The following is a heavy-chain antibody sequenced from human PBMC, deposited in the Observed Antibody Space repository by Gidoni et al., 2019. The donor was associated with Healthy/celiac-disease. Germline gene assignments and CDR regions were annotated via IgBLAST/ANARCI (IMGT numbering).Heavy chain of an antibody. Sequence: QVQLVQSGAEVKKPGASVTVSCKASGYTFTSYAMHWVRQAPGQRLEWMGWSNAGNGNTKYSQEFQGRVTITRDTSASTAYMELSSLRSEDMAVYYCARGGDGYNWANFDYWGQGTLVTVSS. D-gene: IGHD5-12*01. V-gene: IGHV1-3*02. CDR3: ARGGDGYNWANFDY. CDR2: SNAGNGNT. J-gene: IGHJ4*02. CDR1: GYTFTSYA.